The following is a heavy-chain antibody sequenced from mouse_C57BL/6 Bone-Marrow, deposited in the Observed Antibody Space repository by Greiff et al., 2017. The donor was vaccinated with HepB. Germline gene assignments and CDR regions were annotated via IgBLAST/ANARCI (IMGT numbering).Heavy chain of an antibody. D-gene: IGHD1-1*01. CDR3: ARGSTVVDEYYFDY. J-gene: IGHJ2*01. CDR2: ILPGSGST. Sequence: VQLQQSGAELMKPGASVKLSCKASGYTFTGYWIEWVKQRPGHGLEWIGDILPGSGSTNYNEKFKGKATFTADTSSNTAYMQLSSLTTEDSDIYDYARGSTVVDEYYFDYWGQGTTLTVSS. V-gene: IGHV1-9*01. CDR1: GYTFTGYW.